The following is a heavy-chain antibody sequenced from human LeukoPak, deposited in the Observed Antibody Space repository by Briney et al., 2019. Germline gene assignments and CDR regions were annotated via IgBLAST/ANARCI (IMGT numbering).Heavy chain of an antibody. CDR1: GFTFSSYA. CDR3: AKRYYYDSSRGAFDM. Sequence: GGSLRLSCAASGFTFSSYAMSWVRQAPGKGLEWVSGITGSGGSTYYADSVKGRFTISRDNAKNTLYLQLDNLRAEDRAVYYCAKRYYYDSSRGAFDMWGQGTMVTVSS. J-gene: IGHJ3*02. V-gene: IGHV3-23*01. CDR2: ITGSGGST. D-gene: IGHD3-22*01.